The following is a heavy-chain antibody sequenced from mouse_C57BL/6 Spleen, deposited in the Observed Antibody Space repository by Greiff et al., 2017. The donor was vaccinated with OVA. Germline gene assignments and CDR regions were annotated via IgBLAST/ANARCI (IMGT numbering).Heavy chain of an antibody. Sequence: EVQLQESGPGLVKPSQSLSLTCSVTGYSITSGYYWNWIRQFPGNKLEWMGYISYDGSNNYNPSLKNRISITRDTPKNQLFLKLTSVTTEDTATYYCARIYGNYGYAMDYWGQGTSVTVSS. V-gene: IGHV3-6*01. CDR3: ARIYGNYGYAMDY. CDR1: GYSITSGYY. CDR2: ISYDGSN. D-gene: IGHD2-1*01. J-gene: IGHJ4*01.